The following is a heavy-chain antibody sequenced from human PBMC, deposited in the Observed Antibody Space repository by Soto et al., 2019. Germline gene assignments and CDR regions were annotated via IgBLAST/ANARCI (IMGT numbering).Heavy chain of an antibody. D-gene: IGHD3-22*01. CDR2: IKSNADGGTT. CDR1: GFTFTYAW. CDR3: AALLPGHGSGYEFDY. V-gene: IGHV3-15*07. J-gene: IGHJ4*01. Sequence: EVELVESGGGLVKPGGSLRLSCSASGFTFTYAWMNWVRLAPGKGLEWVGRIKSNADGGTTDYAAPVKGRFSISRDDSTKMAYLQMTGLHTGDTALYHFAALLPGHGSGYEFDYCGQGTLVTVSS.